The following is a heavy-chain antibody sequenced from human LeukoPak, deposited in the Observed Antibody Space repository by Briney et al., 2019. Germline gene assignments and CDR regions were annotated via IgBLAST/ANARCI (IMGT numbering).Heavy chain of an antibody. Sequence: GGSLRLSCAASGFTFRDFYMGWIRQAPAKGLEWVSYISHSGDTVYYTDSVRGRFTISRDNAKNSLFLQMNGLRDEDTAVYYCARESYYFDRNDYSRGAFDMWGQGTMVTVSS. V-gene: IGHV3-11*04. CDR1: GFTFRDFY. CDR3: ARESYYFDRNDYSRGAFDM. CDR2: ISHSGDTV. D-gene: IGHD3-22*01. J-gene: IGHJ3*02.